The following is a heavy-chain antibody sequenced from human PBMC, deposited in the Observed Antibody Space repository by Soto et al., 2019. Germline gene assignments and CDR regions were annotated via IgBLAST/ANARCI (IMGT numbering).Heavy chain of an antibody. Sequence: QVQLVQSGAEVKKPGSSVKVSCKASGGTFSSYAISWVRQAPGQGLEWMGGIIPIFGTANYAQKFQGRVTITADESTSTAFMELSSLRSDDTAVYYCATDPFDCSCGSCQHRDYYYGIDVWGQGTTVTVSS. V-gene: IGHV1-69*01. CDR3: ATDPFDCSCGSCQHRDYYYGIDV. D-gene: IGHD2-15*01. J-gene: IGHJ6*02. CDR2: IIPIFGTA. CDR1: GGTFSSYA.